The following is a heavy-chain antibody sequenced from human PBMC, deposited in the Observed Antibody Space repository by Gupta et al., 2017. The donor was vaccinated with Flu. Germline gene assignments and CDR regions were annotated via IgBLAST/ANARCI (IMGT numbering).Heavy chain of an antibody. J-gene: IGHJ4*02. V-gene: IGHV4-34*01. CDR2: ISHRGTT. CDR3: ATQNWNYYY. D-gene: IGHD1-7*01. CDR1: VGSFGDDY. Sequence: QVQLQQWGAGLLKPSETLSLTCAVYVGSFGDDYWSWVRQTPGKGLEWIGEISHRGTTKYNPSLKSRVTISVDTRNKQFSLNLRSVTAADTAVYYCATQNWNYYYWGQGALVTVSS.